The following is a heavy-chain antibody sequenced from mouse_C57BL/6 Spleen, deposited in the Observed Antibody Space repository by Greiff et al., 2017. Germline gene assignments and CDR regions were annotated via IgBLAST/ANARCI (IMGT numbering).Heavy chain of an antibody. CDR2: ISDGGSYT. CDR1: GFTFSSYA. CDR3: ARDTDFDY. V-gene: IGHV5-4*01. Sequence: EVKLVESGGGLVKPGGSLKLSCAASGFTFSSYAMSWVRQTPEKRLEWVATISDGGSYTYYPDNVKGRFTISRDNAQNNLYLQMSYLKSEDTSMYYCARDTDFDYWGQGTTLTVSS. J-gene: IGHJ2*01. D-gene: IGHD1-1*01.